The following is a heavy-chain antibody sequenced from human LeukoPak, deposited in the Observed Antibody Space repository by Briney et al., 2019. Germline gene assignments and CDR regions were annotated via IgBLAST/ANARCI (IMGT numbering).Heavy chain of an antibody. CDR1: GGTFSGYY. V-gene: IGHV4-34*01. D-gene: IGHD4-17*01. J-gene: IGHJ4*02. CDR3: ARAKGVRCLDY. CDR2: INHSGST. Sequence: SETLSLTCAVYGGTFSGYYWSWIRQPPGKGLEWIGEINHSGSTNYNPSLKSRVTISVDTSKNQFSLKLSSVTAADTAVYYCARAKGVRCLDYWGLGTLVTVSS.